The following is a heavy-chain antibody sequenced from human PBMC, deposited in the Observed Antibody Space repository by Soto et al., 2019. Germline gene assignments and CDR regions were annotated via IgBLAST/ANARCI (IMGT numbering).Heavy chain of an antibody. Sequence: QVQLQQWGAGLLKPSETLSLTCAVYGGSFSGYYWSWIRQPPGKGLEWIGEINHSGSTNYNPSLKSRVTISVDTSKNQFSLKLSSVTAADTAVYYCARAVSHWDIVVVPARNYYYYYYMDVWGKGTTVTVSS. D-gene: IGHD2-2*01. CDR1: GGSFSGYY. V-gene: IGHV4-34*01. J-gene: IGHJ6*03. CDR3: ARAVSHWDIVVVPARNYYYYYYMDV. CDR2: INHSGST.